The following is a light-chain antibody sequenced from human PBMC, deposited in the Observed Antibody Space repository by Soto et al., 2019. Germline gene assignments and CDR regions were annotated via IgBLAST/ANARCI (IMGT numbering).Light chain of an antibody. Sequence: QSVLTQPPSASGSPGQSVTISCTGTSGDVGAYDYVSWYQQHPGKAPKLLIYEVTKRPLGVPDRFSGSKSGNAASLTVSGLQAEDEADYYCQSYDTSLSVLYVFGTGTKVTVL. V-gene: IGLV2-8*01. CDR3: QSYDTSLSVLYV. J-gene: IGLJ1*01. CDR1: SGDVGAYDY. CDR2: EVT.